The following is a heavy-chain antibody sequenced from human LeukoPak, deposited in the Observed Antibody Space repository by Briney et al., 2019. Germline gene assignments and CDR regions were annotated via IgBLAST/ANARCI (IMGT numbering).Heavy chain of an antibody. Sequence: ASVKVSCKASGYTFTSYYMHWVRQAPGQGLEWMGIINPSGGSSSYAQKLQGRVTMTRDTSTKTVYMELNSLRSEDTAVYYCAREVGYYDFWSGETWLDAWGQGTLVTVSS. CDR1: GYTFTSYY. CDR2: INPSGGSS. V-gene: IGHV1-46*01. CDR3: AREVGYYDFWSGETWLDA. J-gene: IGHJ5*02. D-gene: IGHD3-3*01.